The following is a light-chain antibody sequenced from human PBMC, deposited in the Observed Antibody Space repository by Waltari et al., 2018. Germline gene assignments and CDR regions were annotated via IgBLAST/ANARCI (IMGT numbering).Light chain of an antibody. V-gene: IGLV3-25*03. Sequence: SYELTQPPSVSVSPGQTARITCSGDALPNQNAYWHQQKPGQAPVLVIYKDSERPSGIPERFSGSSSGTTVTLTISGVQAEDEADYYCQSADSSGTPNWAFGGGTKLTVL. J-gene: IGLJ3*02. CDR1: ALPNQN. CDR2: KDS. CDR3: QSADSSGTPNWA.